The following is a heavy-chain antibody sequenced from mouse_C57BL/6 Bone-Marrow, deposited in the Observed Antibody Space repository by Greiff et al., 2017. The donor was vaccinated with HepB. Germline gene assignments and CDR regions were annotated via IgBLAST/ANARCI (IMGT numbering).Heavy chain of an antibody. CDR2: IYPRSGNT. V-gene: IGHV1-81*01. D-gene: IGHD1-1*01. Sequence: VQGVESGAELARPGASVKLSCKASGYTFTSYGISWVKQRTGQGLEWIGEIYPRSGNTYYNEKFKGKATLTADKSSSTAYMELRSLTSEDSAVYFCAIKGSYYYGSSSWYFDVWGTGTTVTVSS. J-gene: IGHJ1*03. CDR1: GYTFTSYG. CDR3: AIKGSYYYGSSSWYFDV.